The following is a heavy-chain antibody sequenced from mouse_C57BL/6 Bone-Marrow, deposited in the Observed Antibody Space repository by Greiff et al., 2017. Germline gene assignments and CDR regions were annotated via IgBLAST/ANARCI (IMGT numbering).Heavy chain of an antibody. CDR1: GYTFTDYY. Sequence: EVKLMESGPVLVKPGASVKMSCKASGYTFTDYYMNWVKQSHGKSLEWIGVINPYNGGTSYNQKFKGKATLTVDKSSSTAYMELNSLTSEDSAVYYCAVIYYYGSSYDYWGQGTTLTVSS. J-gene: IGHJ2*01. V-gene: IGHV1-19*01. CDR2: INPYNGGT. CDR3: AVIYYYGSSYDY. D-gene: IGHD1-1*01.